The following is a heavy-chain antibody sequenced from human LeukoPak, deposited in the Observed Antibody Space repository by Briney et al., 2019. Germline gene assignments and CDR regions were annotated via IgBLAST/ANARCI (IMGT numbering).Heavy chain of an antibody. J-gene: IGHJ4*02. V-gene: IGHV3-21*01. Sequence: PGGSLRLSCAATGFTFSSYSMNWVRQAPGKGLEWVSSISSSSSYIYYADSVKGRFTISRDNAKNSLYLQMNSLRAEDTAVYYCARDQTWIQLWSPSGPPYYFDYWGQGTLVTVSS. CDR3: ARDQTWIQLWSPSGPPYYFDY. CDR1: GFTFSSYS. D-gene: IGHD5-18*01. CDR2: ISSSSSYI.